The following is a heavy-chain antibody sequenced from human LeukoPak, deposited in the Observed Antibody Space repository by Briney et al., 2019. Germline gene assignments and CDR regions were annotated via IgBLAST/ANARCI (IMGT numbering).Heavy chain of an antibody. Sequence: GKSLRLSCIGSGLSLSSYGMSWVRQAPGKGLEWVSSSSGSGGSTYYADSVKGRFTISRDSSENTLYLKMGSLRVEDTAVYFCAKQTAVEGGYYHYWGQGTLVTVSS. D-gene: IGHD5-18*01. J-gene: IGHJ4*02. CDR3: AKQTAVEGGYYHY. V-gene: IGHV3-23*01. CDR2: SSGSGGST. CDR1: GLSLSSYG.